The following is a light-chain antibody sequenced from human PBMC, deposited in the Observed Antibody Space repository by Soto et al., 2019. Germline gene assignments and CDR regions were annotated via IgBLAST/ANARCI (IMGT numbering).Light chain of an antibody. CDR3: QQSYNSPFN. CDR2: DAS. J-gene: IGKJ3*01. Sequence: ASVGDSVTITCRASQSISSWLAWYQQKPGKAPKLLIYDASTLRSGVPSRFSGSGSGTDFTLTIDSLQPEDFATYYCQQSYNSPFNFGPGTKVDI. V-gene: IGKV1-39*01. CDR1: QSISSW.